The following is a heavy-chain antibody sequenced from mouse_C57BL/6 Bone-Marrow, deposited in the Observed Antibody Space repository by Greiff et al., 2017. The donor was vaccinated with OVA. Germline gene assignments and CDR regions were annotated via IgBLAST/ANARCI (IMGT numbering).Heavy chain of an antibody. CDR1: GYAFSSSW. J-gene: IGHJ3*01. CDR2: IYPGDGDT. D-gene: IGHD4-1*02. V-gene: IGHV1-82*01. CDR3: ARGDFNWSWFAY. Sequence: VKLQESGPELVKPGASVKISCKASGYAFSSSWMNWVKQRPGKGLEWIGRIYPGDGDTNYNGKFKGKATLTADKSSSTAYMQLSSLTSEDSAVYFCARGDFNWSWFAYWGQGTLVTVSA.